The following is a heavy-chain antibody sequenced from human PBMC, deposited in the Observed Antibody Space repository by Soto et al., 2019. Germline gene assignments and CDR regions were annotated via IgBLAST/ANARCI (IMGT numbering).Heavy chain of an antibody. J-gene: IGHJ4*02. CDR1: GFTFSTYS. CDR3: ASAPGLYYFES. CDR2: ISGSSAHI. V-gene: IGHV3-21*01. Sequence: VQLVESGGGVVQPGRSLRLSCAASGFTFSTYSMNWVRQAPGKGLEWVSSISGSSAHIYYAASVKGRFTISRDNAKNSLFLQMSSLRADDTAVYYCASAPGLYYFESWGQGTRVTVSS.